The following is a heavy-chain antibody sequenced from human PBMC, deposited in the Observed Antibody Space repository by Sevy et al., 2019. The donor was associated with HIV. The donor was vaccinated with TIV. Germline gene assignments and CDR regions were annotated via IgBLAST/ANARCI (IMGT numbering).Heavy chain of an antibody. D-gene: IGHD1-26*01. CDR2: IKSKTDGGTT. CDR1: GFTFSNAW. CDR3: XTDEGXTGEDAFDI. J-gene: IGHJ3*02. Sequence: GGSLRLSCAASGFTFSNAWMSWVRQAPGKGLEWVGRIKSKTDGGTTDYAAPVKGRFTISRDDSKNTLYLQMNSLKTXXXXVXYXXTDEGXTGEDAFDIWGQGTMVTVSS. V-gene: IGHV3-15*01.